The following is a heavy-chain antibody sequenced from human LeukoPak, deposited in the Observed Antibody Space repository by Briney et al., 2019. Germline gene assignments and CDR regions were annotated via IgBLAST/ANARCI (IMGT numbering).Heavy chain of an antibody. Sequence: SETLSLTCTVSGGSISSSYWSWIRQPPGKGLEWIGYIYYSGSTNCTPSLKSRVSISVDTSKNQLSLNLSSVTAADTAVYYCATSSGWYYFDSWGQGTLVTVSS. CDR1: GGSISSSY. CDR3: ATSSGWYYFDS. V-gene: IGHV4-59*01. CDR2: IYYSGST. D-gene: IGHD6-19*01. J-gene: IGHJ4*02.